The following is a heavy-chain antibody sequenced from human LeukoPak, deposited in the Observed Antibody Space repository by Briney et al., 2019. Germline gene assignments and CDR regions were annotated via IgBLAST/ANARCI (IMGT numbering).Heavy chain of an antibody. V-gene: IGHV4-39*01. D-gene: IGHD3-10*02. J-gene: IGHJ5*02. CDR3: ASHSSYVSPFRS. CDR1: GGSISNSSYY. CDR2: IYYSGIT. Sequence: SETLSLTCTVSGGSISNSSYYWGWLRQPPGKGLEWIGSIYYSGITYYNPSLKSRLTISVDTSKNQFSLKLTSVTAADTAMYYCASHSSYVSPFRSWGRGPLVTVSP.